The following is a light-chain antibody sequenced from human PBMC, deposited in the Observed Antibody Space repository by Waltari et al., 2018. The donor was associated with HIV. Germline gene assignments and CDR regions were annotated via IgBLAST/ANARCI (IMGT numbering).Light chain of an antibody. J-gene: IGLJ3*02. CDR1: ALPTKD. CDR3: FSTDSSANHWV. V-gene: IGLV3-10*01. Sequence: SYELTQPPSVPVSPAQTARITGAGDALPTKDDYWYQRKSVPAPVLVIYEDSKRPSGIPERFSGSSSGTMATLTINGAQVEDEADYYCFSTDSSANHWVFGGGTELTVL. CDR2: EDS.